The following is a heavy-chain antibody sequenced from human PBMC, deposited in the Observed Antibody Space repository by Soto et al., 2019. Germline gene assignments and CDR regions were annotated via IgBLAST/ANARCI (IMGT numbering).Heavy chain of an antibody. CDR3: ARWQLQGPTAY. CDR1: GYSISSSNW. J-gene: IGHJ4*02. CDR2: FYYSGTP. V-gene: IGHV4-28*01. D-gene: IGHD6-6*01. Sequence: QVQLQESGPGLVKPSDTLSLTCAVSGYSISSSNWWGWVRQPPGKGLEWIGHFYYSGTPYYNPSLKKXXPXSVXTSHAQCAHKPIAVTAVDTAVYYGARWQLQGPTAYWGQGTLVTVSS.